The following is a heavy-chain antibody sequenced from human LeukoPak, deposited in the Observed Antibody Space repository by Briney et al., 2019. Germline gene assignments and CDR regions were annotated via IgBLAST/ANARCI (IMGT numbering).Heavy chain of an antibody. D-gene: IGHD3-22*01. V-gene: IGHV3-30*02. CDR3: AKDANPYHYDSSGYQSCIDY. CDR1: GFTFSSYG. CDR2: IRYDGSNK. J-gene: IGHJ4*02. Sequence: PGGSLRLSCAASGFTFSSYGMHWVRQAPGKGLEWVAFIRYDGSNKYYADSVKGRFTISRDNSKNTLYLQMNSLRAEDTAVYYCAKDANPYHYDSSGYQSCIDYWGQGTLVTVSS.